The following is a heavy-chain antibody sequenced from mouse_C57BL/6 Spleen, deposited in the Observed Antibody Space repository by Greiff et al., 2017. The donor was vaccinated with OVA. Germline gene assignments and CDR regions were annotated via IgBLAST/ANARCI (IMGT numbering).Heavy chain of an antibody. CDR3: AREGHPSGYFDV. CDR2: ISYSGST. Sequence: DVKLQESGPGMVKPSQSLSLTCTVTGYSITSGYDWHWIRHFPGNKLEWMGYISYSGSTNYNPSLKSRISITHDTSKNHFFLKLNSVTTEDTATYYCAREGHPSGYFDVWGTGTTVTVSS. V-gene: IGHV3-1*01. CDR1: GYSITSGYD. J-gene: IGHJ1*03. D-gene: IGHD6-1*01.